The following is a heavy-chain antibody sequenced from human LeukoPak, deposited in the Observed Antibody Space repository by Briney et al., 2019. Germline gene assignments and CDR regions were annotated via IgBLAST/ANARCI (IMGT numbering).Heavy chain of an antibody. CDR2: IRSSGSTI. Sequence: GGSLRLSCAASGFTFSDYYMSWIRQAPGKGLEWVSYIRSSGSTIYYADSVKGRFTISRDNAKNSLYLQMNSLRAEDTAVYYCASVDCSSTSCYEFDYWGQGTLVTVSS. V-gene: IGHV3-11*04. J-gene: IGHJ4*02. D-gene: IGHD2-2*01. CDR3: ASVDCSSTSCYEFDY. CDR1: GFTFSDYY.